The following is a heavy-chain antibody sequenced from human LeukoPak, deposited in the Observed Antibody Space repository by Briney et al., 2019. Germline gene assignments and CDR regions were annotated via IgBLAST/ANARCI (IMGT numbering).Heavy chain of an antibody. CDR2: ITSSSSTI. D-gene: IGHD3-22*01. CDR3: ARETVVNSYYMDV. CDR1: GFTFSSYS. V-gene: IGHV3-48*01. J-gene: IGHJ6*03. Sequence: PGGSLRLSCAASGFTFSSYSMNWVRQAPGKGLEWVSYITSSSSTIYYADSVKGRFTISRDNSKNTLYLQMNSLRAEDTAVYYCARETVVNSYYMDVWGKGTTVTVSS.